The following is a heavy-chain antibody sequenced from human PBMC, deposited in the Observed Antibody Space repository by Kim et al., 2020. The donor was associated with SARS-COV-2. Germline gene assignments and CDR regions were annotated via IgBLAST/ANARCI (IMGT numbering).Heavy chain of an antibody. Sequence: ASVKVSCKASGYTFTSYAMNWVRQAPGQGLEWMGWINTNTGNPTYAQGFTGRFVFSLDTSVSTAYLQISSLKAEDTAVYYCAREGITFGGVIVPFFNYWGQGTLVTVSS. J-gene: IGHJ4*02. CDR1: GYTFTSYA. D-gene: IGHD3-16*02. V-gene: IGHV7-4-1*02. CDR2: INTNTGNP. CDR3: AREGITFGGVIVPFFNY.